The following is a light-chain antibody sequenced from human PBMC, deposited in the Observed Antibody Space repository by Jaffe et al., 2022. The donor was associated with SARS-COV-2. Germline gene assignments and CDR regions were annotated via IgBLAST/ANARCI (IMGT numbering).Light chain of an antibody. CDR2: HDG. CDR1: NIGSKT. Sequence: SYVLTQPPSVSVAPGRTARISCGGNNIGSKTVHWYQQKPGQAPVVVIYHDGDRPSGIPERFSGSNSGDTATLTISRVEAGDEADYYCQVWDSSSDHWVFGGGTKVTVL. CDR3: QVWDSSSDHWV. J-gene: IGLJ3*02. V-gene: IGLV3-21*04.